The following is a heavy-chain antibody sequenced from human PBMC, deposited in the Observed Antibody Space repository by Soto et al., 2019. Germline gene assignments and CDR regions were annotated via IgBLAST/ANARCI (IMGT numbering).Heavy chain of an antibody. J-gene: IGHJ4*02. V-gene: IGHV1-24*01. Sequence: GASVKVSCKVSGYTLTELSMHWVRQAPGKGLEWMGGFDPEDGETNYAQKFQGRVTITADKSTGTAYMELNSLRSEDTAVYYCVRDSPIGSTFSGYDGIDYWGQGTLVTVSS. CDR3: VRDSPIGSTFSGYDGIDY. CDR1: GYTLTELS. CDR2: FDPEDGET. D-gene: IGHD5-12*01.